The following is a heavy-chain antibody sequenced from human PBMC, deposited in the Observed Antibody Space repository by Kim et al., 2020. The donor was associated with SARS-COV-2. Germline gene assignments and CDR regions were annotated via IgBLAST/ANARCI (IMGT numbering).Heavy chain of an antibody. Sequence: GGSLRLSCAASGFTFINYAMSWVRQPPGRVLEWVSRVNRNGDYTYYADSVKGRFTIARDNFESTVSLQMDSLRAEDTAIYYCTKDLSNYYDNNDRHHGVFEFWGRGVLVTVSS. D-gene: IGHD3-22*01. CDR2: VNRNGDYT. J-gene: IGHJ4*02. V-gene: IGHV3-23*01. CDR3: TKDLSNYYDNNDRHHGVFEF. CDR1: GFTFINYA.